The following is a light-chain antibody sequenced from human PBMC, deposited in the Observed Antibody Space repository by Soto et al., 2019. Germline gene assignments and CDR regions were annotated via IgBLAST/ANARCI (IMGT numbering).Light chain of an antibody. CDR3: QQRSDWPRIT. CDR1: QSVGSN. V-gene: IGKV3-15*01. J-gene: IGKJ1*01. CDR2: GAS. Sequence: EIAMTQSPATLSVSPGERATLSCRASQSVGSNLAWYQQKPGQAPRLLIYGASTRATGIPARFSGSGSGTEFTLTISSLEPEDFAVYYCQQRSDWPRITFGQGTKVDIK.